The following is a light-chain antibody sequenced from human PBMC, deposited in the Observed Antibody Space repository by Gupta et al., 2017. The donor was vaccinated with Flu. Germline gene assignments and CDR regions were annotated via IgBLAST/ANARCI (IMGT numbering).Light chain of an antibody. Sequence: EIVSTQSPGTLSLSPGERATLSCRASQSIGSSWLAWYQLKPGHAPSPFIYAASTRAIGIPDSFSGSASGKDFTLTISIQEAEDFAVYYRQHYTSPLTFGGGTKVEVK. CDR2: AAS. CDR1: QSIGSSW. J-gene: IGKJ4*01. V-gene: IGKV3-20*01. CDR3: QHYTSPLT.